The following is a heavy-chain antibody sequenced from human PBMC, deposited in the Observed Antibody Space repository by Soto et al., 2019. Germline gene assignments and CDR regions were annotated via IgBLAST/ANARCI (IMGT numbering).Heavy chain of an antibody. Sequence: GASVKVSCKASGYTFTSYAMYWVRQAPGQRLEWMGWINAGNGNTKYSQKFQGRVTITRDTSASTAYMELSSLRSEDTAVYYCARDLIIPSEGHSGIRGYFDYWGQGTLVTVSS. CDR3: ARDLIIPSEGHSGIRGYFDY. J-gene: IGHJ4*02. V-gene: IGHV1-3*01. D-gene: IGHD3-3*01. CDR2: INAGNGNT. CDR1: GYTFTSYA.